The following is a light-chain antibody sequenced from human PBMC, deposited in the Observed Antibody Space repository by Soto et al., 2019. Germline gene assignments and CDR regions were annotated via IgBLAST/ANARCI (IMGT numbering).Light chain of an antibody. CDR3: QQYNSYPWT. V-gene: IGKV1-5*01. J-gene: IGKJ1*01. CDR1: QSISSW. Sequence: DIQMTQSPSTLSASVGDRVTITCRASQSISSWLAWYQQKPGKAPKLLIYDASSLESVVRSMFSGSRSGTEFTLTITTLQPDDLVIYYCQQYNSYPWTFVQGTKVEIK. CDR2: DAS.